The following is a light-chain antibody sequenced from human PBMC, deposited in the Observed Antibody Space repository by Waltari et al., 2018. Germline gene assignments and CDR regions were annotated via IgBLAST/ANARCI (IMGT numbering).Light chain of an antibody. CDR2: AAS. Sequence: DIQMTQSPSSLSASVGDRVAITCRASQSVDNYLNWYRQRPGKAPELLIYAASSLQGGVPSRFAGSGYGTDFTLTISSLQSEDFATYYCRQSYSMPRTFGQGTKLEI. J-gene: IGKJ2*01. V-gene: IGKV1-39*01. CDR3: RQSYSMPRT. CDR1: QSVDNY.